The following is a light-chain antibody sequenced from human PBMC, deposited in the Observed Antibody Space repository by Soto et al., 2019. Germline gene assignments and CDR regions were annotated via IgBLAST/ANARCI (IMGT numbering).Light chain of an antibody. Sequence: QSALTQPRSVSASPGQSVTISCTGTSSDVGGYNYVSWYQQHPGKAPRLMIYDVSKRPSGVPDRFSGSKSGNTASLTISGLQAEDEADYYCCSYANNYSYVFGTGTKLTVL. CDR3: CSYANNYSYV. CDR1: SSDVGGYNY. V-gene: IGLV2-11*01. CDR2: DVS. J-gene: IGLJ1*01.